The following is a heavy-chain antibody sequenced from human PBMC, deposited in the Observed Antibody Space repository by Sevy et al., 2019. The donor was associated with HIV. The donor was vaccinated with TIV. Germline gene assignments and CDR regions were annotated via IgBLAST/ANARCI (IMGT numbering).Heavy chain of an antibody. D-gene: IGHD5-12*01. V-gene: IGHV3-48*01. CDR3: AREGGYTDQGMDV. Sequence: GGSLRLSCAASGFTFSNYDMNWVRQAPGKGVEWVSYIKSGSSRIYYADSVKGRLTISRDNAKNSLYVQMNRLRAEDTAVYYCAREGGYTDQGMDVWGQGTTVTVSS. CDR1: GFTFSNYD. CDR2: IKSGSSRI. J-gene: IGHJ6*02.